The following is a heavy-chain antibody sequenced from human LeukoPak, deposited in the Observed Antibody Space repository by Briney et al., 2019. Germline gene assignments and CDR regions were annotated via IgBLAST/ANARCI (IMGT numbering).Heavy chain of an antibody. D-gene: IGHD6-13*01. CDR3: AREDSSSWSQGDAFDI. CDR1: GFTVSSNY. J-gene: IGHJ3*02. CDR2: IYSGGST. Sequence: PGGSLRLSCAASGFTVSSNYMSWVRQAPGKGLEWVSVIYSGGSTYYADSVKGRFIISRDNSKNTLYLQMNSLRAEDTAVYYCAREDSSSWSQGDAFDIWGQGTMATVSS. V-gene: IGHV3-53*01.